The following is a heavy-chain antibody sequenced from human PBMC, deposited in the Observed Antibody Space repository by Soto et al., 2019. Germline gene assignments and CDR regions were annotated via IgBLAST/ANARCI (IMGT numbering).Heavy chain of an antibody. CDR1: GFTFSSYA. Sequence: PGGSLRLSCAASGFTFSSYAMHWVRQAPGKGLEWVAVISYDGSNKYYADSVKGRFTISRDNSKNTLYLQMNSLRAEDTAVYYCARDSEGLPIAWGQGTLVTVSS. CDR2: ISYDGSNK. J-gene: IGHJ5*02. CDR3: ARDSEGLPIA. V-gene: IGHV3-30-3*01. D-gene: IGHD5-12*01.